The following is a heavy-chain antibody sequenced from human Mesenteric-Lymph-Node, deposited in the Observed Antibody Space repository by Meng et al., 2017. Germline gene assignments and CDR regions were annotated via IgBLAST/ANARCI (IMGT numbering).Heavy chain of an antibody. V-gene: IGHV1-18*01. J-gene: IGHJ6*02. CDR2: ISTYNSKT. CDR1: GYTSTTYG. CDR3: AKMYFHGRDV. D-gene: IGHD2/OR15-2a*01. Sequence: ASAKVTCKASGYTSTTYGISWVRQAPGQGLEWMGWISTYNSKTNYAQKFQGRVTMTTDTSTSTAYIELRSLRGDDRTVYNYAKMYFHGRDVWGQGTTVTVSS.